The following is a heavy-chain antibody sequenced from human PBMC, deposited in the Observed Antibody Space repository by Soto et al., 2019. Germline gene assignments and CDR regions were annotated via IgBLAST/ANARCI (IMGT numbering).Heavy chain of an antibody. D-gene: IGHD3-9*01. V-gene: IGHV1-18*01. CDR3: ARASSATYYFDGRGSLFDY. CDR2: ISGHNGNT. CDR1: GYMFGSYG. Sequence: QVQLVQSGAEVKKPGASVKVSCQASGYMFGSYGVSWIRQAPGQGLEWMGWISGHNGNTNSAQKFQGRVTMTTDTSTGTLYMDLRSLRSDDTAVYYCARASSATYYFDGRGSLFDYWGQGTLVTVSS. J-gene: IGHJ4*02.